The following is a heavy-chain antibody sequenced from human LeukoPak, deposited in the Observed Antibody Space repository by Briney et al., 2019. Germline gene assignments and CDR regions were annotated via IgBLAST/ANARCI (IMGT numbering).Heavy chain of an antibody. CDR3: ERVLDYYFEGRDNWFDP. CDR1: GYTFTVYY. Sequence: ASVRVSSKASGYTFTVYYMHWVRQAPGQGLERMGWINANSGGANYPQQFQGRVTITRDTSISTAYMELSSLRSDATPGYYCERVLDYYFEGRDNWFDPWGQGTLVSVS. J-gene: IGHJ5*02. CDR2: INANSGGA. V-gene: IGHV1-2*02. D-gene: IGHD3-22*01.